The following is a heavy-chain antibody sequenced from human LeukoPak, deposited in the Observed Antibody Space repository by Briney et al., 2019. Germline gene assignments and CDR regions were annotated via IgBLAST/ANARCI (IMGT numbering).Heavy chain of an antibody. V-gene: IGHV3-48*02. Sequence: PGGSLRLSCAASGFTFSSYSMNWVRQAPGKGLEWVSYISRSSSTIHYADSVKGRFTISRDNAKNSLYLQMNSLRDEDTAVYYCARGTYSGSYQPYFDYWGQGTLVTVSS. CDR3: ARGTYSGSYQPYFDY. CDR1: GFTFSSYS. D-gene: IGHD1-26*01. J-gene: IGHJ4*02. CDR2: ISRSSSTI.